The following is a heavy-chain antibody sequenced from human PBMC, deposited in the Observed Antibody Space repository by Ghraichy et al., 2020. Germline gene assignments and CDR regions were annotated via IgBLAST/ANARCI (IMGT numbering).Heavy chain of an antibody. V-gene: IGHV3-7*01. CDR2: IKYDGSAE. J-gene: IGHJ4*02. CDR1: GFAYNSYW. CDR3: ARGWGRFDY. Sequence: GGSLRLSCAASGFAYNSYWMNWVRQAPGKGLEWVAYIKYDGSAEYYVDSVMGRFAISRDNAKNSLFLQMNSLRAEDTAVYYCARGWGRFDYWGQGTLVTVSS. D-gene: IGHD2-21*02.